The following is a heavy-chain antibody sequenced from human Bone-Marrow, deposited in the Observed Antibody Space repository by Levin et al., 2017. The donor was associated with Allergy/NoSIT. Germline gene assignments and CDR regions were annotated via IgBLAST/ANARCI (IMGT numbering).Heavy chain of an antibody. J-gene: IGHJ4*02. CDR1: GYSFTSHD. D-gene: IGHD5-12*01. CDR3: TRGQGWLTPFDY. CDR2: MNPKSGNT. Sequence: ASVKVSCGTSGYSFTSHDFNWVRQGPGQGLEWMGWMNPKSGNTGYARKFQGRVTMTRNTSMTTAYMELSSLRSDDTAVYYCTRGQGWLTPFDYWGQGTLVTVPS. V-gene: IGHV1-8*02.